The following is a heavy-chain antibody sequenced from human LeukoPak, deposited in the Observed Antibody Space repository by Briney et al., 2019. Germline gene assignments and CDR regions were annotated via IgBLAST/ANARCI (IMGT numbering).Heavy chain of an antibody. J-gene: IGHJ4*02. Sequence: GGSLRLSCAASGITFSSYAMSWVRQAPGKGLEWVSAISGSGGSTYYADSVKGRFTISRDNSKNTLYLQMNSLRAEDTAVYYCAKEQLDYYGDNESFDYWGQGTLVTVSS. D-gene: IGHD4-17*01. V-gene: IGHV3-23*01. CDR2: ISGSGGST. CDR1: GITFSSYA. CDR3: AKEQLDYYGDNESFDY.